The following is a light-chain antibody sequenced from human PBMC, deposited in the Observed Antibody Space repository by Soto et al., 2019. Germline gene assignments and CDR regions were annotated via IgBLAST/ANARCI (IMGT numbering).Light chain of an antibody. Sequence: EIVMTQSPATLSVSPGERATLSCRASQSVSSNLAWYQQKPGQAPRLLIYGASTRATGIPARFSGSGSGTEFTLTISSLQSEDFAVYYCQQYNNWPPWTFGQATKVEIK. CDR3: QQYNNWPPWT. CDR2: GAS. CDR1: QSVSSN. J-gene: IGKJ1*01. V-gene: IGKV3-15*01.